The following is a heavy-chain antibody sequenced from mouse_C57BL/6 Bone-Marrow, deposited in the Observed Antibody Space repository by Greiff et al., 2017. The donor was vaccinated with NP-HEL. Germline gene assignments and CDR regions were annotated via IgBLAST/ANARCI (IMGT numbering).Heavy chain of an antibody. D-gene: IGHD2-12*01. CDR2: IYPGSGST. Sequence: QVQLQQPGAELVKPGASVKMSCKASGYTFTSYWITWVKQRPGQGLEWSGDIYPGSGSTNYNEKFKSKATLTVDTSSITAYMQLSSLTAEDSAVYYCGRESYDVWFAYWGQGTLVTVSA. CDR3: GRESYDVWFAY. V-gene: IGHV1-55*01. J-gene: IGHJ3*01. CDR1: GYTFTSYW.